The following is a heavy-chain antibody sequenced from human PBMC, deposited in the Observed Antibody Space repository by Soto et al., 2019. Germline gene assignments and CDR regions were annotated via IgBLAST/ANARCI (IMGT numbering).Heavy chain of an antibody. J-gene: IGHJ4*02. CDR2: ITDTGGDT. CDR3: ARGSTDSYPGSRIFDF. D-gene: IGHD3-10*01. Sequence: GGSLRLSCVASGIPFGSRAMSWVRQAPGEGLEWVSTITDTGGDTKYADSVRGRFTMSRDNSKKTLYLQMNSLRVEDSALYYCARGSTDSYPGSRIFDFWGRGTLVTVSS. CDR1: GIPFGSRA. V-gene: IGHV3-23*01.